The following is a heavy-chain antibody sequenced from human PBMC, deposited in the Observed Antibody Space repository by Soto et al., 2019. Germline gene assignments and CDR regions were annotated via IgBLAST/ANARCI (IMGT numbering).Heavy chain of an antibody. D-gene: IGHD1-26*01. CDR3: PRAGAAGLPLWLRCCYYYRMEV. J-gene: IGHJ6*02. CDR2: ISYYGSNK. V-gene: IGHV3-30-3*01. Sequence: PGGCLRLSCAASLFTLSSYAMHWVRQAPVSGLEWVAVISYYGSNKSYSDSVKGRFTISRDNSKNKLYLQMNSLRADDTAVYYWPRAGAAGLPLWLRCCYYYRMEVRGRGPTVAV. CDR1: LFTLSSYA.